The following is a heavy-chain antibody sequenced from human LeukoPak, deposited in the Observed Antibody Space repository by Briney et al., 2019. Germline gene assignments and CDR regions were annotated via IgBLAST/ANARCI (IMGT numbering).Heavy chain of an antibody. Sequence: GGSLRLSCAASGFTFSSYGMHWVRQAPGKGLEWVAVISYDGSNKYYADSVKGRFTISRDNSKSTLYLQMNSLRAEDTAVYYCAKDRSYRLEGLADYWGQGTLVTVSS. CDR1: GFTFSSYG. D-gene: IGHD1-26*01. V-gene: IGHV3-30*18. CDR3: AKDRSYRLEGLADY. J-gene: IGHJ4*02. CDR2: ISYDGSNK.